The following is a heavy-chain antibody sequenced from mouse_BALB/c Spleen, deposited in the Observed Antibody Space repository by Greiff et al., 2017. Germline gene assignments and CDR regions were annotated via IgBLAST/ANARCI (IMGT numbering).Heavy chain of an antibody. V-gene: IGHV1S22*01. J-gene: IGHJ4*01. Sequence: LQQPGSELVRPGASVKLSCKASGYTFTSYWMHWVKQRPGQGLEWIGNIYPGSGSTNYDEKFKSKATLTVDTSSSTAYMQLSSLTSEDSAVYYCTRGATWGLYYAMDYWGQGTSVTVSS. D-gene: IGHD3-3*01. CDR2: IYPGSGST. CDR3: TRGATWGLYYAMDY. CDR1: GYTFTSYW.